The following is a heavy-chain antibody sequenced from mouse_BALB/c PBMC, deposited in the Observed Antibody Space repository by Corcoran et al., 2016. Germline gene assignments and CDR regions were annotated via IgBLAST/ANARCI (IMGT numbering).Heavy chain of an antibody. CDR1: GYTFTHYG. Sequence: QIQLVQSGPELKKPGETVKISCKASGYTFTHYGMNWVKQAPGKGLKWMGWINTYTGEPTYADDFKGRFAFSLETSASTAYLQINNLKNEDMATYCGARGDSSGYKFAYWGQGTLVTVSA. J-gene: IGHJ3*01. D-gene: IGHD3-2*01. CDR2: INTYTGEP. CDR3: ARGDSSGYKFAY. V-gene: IGHV9-1*02.